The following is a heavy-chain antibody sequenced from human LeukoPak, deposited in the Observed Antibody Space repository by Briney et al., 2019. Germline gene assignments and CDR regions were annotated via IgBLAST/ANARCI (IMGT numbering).Heavy chain of an antibody. Sequence: PGGSLRLSCAASGFTFNNYAIYWVRQAPGKGLEWVSGISGSGGITYFADSVKGRFTISRDNSKNTLYLQMNSLRAEDTAVYYCAGGGIRGYWGQGTLVTVSS. CDR1: GFTFNNYA. CDR2: ISGSGGIT. V-gene: IGHV3-23*01. J-gene: IGHJ4*02. CDR3: AGGGIRGY. D-gene: IGHD3-16*01.